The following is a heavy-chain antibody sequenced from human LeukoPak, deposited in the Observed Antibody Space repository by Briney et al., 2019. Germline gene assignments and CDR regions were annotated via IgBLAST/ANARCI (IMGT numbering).Heavy chain of an antibody. V-gene: IGHV4-39*07. J-gene: IGHJ4*02. CDR2: IYYSGST. D-gene: IGHD5-24*01. CDR1: DGSISSSSYY. Sequence: SETLSLTCTVSDGSISSSSYYWGWIRQPPGKGLEWIGSIYYSGSTYYNPSLKSRVTISVDTSKNQFSLKLSSVTAADTAVYYCARTDGYNRYFDYWGQGTLVTVSS. CDR3: ARTDGYNRYFDY.